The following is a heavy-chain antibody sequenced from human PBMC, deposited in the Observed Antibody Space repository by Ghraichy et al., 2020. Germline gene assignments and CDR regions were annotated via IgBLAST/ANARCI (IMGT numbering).Heavy chain of an antibody. CDR3: VAPRGQCGGGSCSKNFDY. V-gene: IGHV3-23*01. D-gene: IGHD2-15*01. CDR1: GFTFNYYA. Sequence: GGSLRLSCEASGFTFNYYALSWVRQAPGKGLEWVSLIYSNGVGKYYIDSVKGRFTISRDNSKDTLYLQMNSLTIDDTTTYYCVAPRGQCGGGSCSKNFDYWGQGTLVSVSS. CDR2: IYSNGVGK. J-gene: IGHJ4*02.